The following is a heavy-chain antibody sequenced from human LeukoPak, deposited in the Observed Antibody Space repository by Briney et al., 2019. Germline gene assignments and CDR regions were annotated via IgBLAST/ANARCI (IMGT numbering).Heavy chain of an antibody. V-gene: IGHV3-66*01. J-gene: IGHJ4*02. CDR1: GFTVSGNY. Sequence: GGSLRLSCAASGFTVSGNYMSWVRQAPGKGLEWLSVIHRGGNTYYADSVKGRFTISRDNSKNTLYLQMNSLRAEDTAVYYCAKVPWREMAGPFDYWGQGTLVTVSS. CDR3: AKVPWREMAGPFDY. CDR2: IHRGGNT. D-gene: IGHD5-24*01.